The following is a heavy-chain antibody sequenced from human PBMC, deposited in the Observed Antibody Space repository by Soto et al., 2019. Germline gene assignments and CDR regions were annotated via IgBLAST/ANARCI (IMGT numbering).Heavy chain of an antibody. CDR2: ISESGGRT. CDR1: GFTFSSFA. J-gene: IGHJ4*02. Sequence: GGSLRLSCAASGFTFSSFAMSWVRQAPGEGLKWVSIISESGGRTYYADSVKGRCTISRDNSKNTVVLQMNSLRAEDTAIYHCARGGIRFFGYWGQGNLFIVSS. CDR3: ARGGIRFFGY. V-gene: IGHV3-23*01. D-gene: IGHD3-3*01.